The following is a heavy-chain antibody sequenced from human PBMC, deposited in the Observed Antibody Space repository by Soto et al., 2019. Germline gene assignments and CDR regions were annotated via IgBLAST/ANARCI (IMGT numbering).Heavy chain of an antibody. Sequence: GGSLKLSCAASGFTFSSYAMSLVRQAPGKGLEWVSAISGSGGGTYYADSVKGRFTISRDKSKNTLYLQMNSLRAEDTAVYYCAKDLSPYYYDSSGYYLDYWGQGTMVTVSS. D-gene: IGHD3-22*01. V-gene: IGHV3-23*01. CDR1: GFTFSSYA. J-gene: IGHJ4*02. CDR2: ISGSGGGT. CDR3: AKDLSPYYYDSSGYYLDY.